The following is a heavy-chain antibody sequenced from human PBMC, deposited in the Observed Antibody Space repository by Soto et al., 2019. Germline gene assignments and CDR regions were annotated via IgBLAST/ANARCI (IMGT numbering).Heavy chain of an antibody. V-gene: IGHV3-30*03. J-gene: IGHJ4*02. D-gene: IGHD5-18*01. CDR2: ISYDGSNK. CDR3: ARDQKPLVDTTMRPDY. Sequence: PGGSLRLSCAASGFTFSTYGMHWVRQAPGKGLEWVAIISYDGSNKYYPDSVKGRFTISRDNSNNTLYLQMNSLRAEDTAVYYCARDQKPLVDTTMRPDYWGQGT. CDR1: GFTFSTYG.